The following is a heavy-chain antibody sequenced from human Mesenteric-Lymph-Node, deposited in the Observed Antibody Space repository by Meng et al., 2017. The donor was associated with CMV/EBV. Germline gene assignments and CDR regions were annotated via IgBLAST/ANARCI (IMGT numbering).Heavy chain of an antibody. CDR2: ISSGGSTI. Sequence: GESLKISCAASGFTFSNYEMNWVHQAPGKGLEWVSYISSGGSTIYYADSVQGRITISRDNAKNSLYLQMNSLRAEDTAVYYCARDRRDGYNDGYFDYWGQGTLVTVSS. CDR3: ARDRRDGYNDGYFDY. J-gene: IGHJ4*02. CDR1: GFTFSNYE. V-gene: IGHV3-48*03. D-gene: IGHD5-24*01.